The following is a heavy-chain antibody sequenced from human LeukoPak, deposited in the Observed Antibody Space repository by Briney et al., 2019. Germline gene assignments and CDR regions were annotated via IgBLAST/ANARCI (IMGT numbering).Heavy chain of an antibody. CDR2: VQPSGST. J-gene: IGHJ4*02. CDR3: ASSGSWGPSDY. V-gene: IGHV4-4*09. D-gene: IGHD1-26*01. CDR1: GVSISTYH. Sequence: PSGTLSLTCTVSGVSISTYHWSWIRQPPGKGLDWIGYVQPSGSTDYNSSLKSQVTISVDTSKNQFSLKVTSVTATDSAIYYCASSGSWGPSDYWGQGLMVTVSS.